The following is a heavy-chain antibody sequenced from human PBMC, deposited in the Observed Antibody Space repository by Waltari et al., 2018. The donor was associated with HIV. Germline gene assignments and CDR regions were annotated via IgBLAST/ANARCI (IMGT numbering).Heavy chain of an antibody. Sequence: VQLEESGGGVVQPGRSRRIYCAASGFRVSGDGRDWVRQAPGKGLQWVAVIWYDGSKKEYSDSVKGRFTISKDNSKNTLFLQMNSLRVDDTAVYFCARVPFASSWSADSFDVWGPGTRITVSS. CDR3: ARVPFASSWSADSFDV. V-gene: IGHV3-33*01. CDR2: IWYDGSKK. D-gene: IGHD6-13*01. J-gene: IGHJ3*01. CDR1: GFRVSGDG.